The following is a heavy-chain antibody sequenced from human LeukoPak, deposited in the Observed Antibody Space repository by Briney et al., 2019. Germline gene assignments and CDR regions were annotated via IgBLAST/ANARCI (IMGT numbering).Heavy chain of an antibody. CDR2: IRYDGSNK. D-gene: IGHD5-18*01. Sequence: GGSLRLSCAASGFTFSSHGMHWVRQAPGKGLEWVAFIRYDGSNKYYADSVKGRFTISRDNSKNTLYLQMNSLRAEDTAVYYCAKDGGYSYGPKFDYWGQGTLVTVSS. V-gene: IGHV3-30*02. J-gene: IGHJ4*02. CDR1: GFTFSSHG. CDR3: AKDGGYSYGPKFDY.